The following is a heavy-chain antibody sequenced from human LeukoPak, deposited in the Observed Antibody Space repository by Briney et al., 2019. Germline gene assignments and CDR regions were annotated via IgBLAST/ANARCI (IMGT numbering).Heavy chain of an antibody. CDR1: GFTSSNYW. J-gene: IGHJ2*01. CDR2: IKQDGSEK. V-gene: IGHV3-7*01. Sequence: PGGSLRLFCAASGFTSSNYWMSRVRQAPGKGLEWVANIKQDGSEKYYVDSVKGRFTISRDNAKNSLYLQMNSLRADDTAVYYCARGMSIAAAGNYWYFDLWGRGTLVTVSS. D-gene: IGHD6-13*01. CDR3: ARGMSIAAAGNYWYFDL.